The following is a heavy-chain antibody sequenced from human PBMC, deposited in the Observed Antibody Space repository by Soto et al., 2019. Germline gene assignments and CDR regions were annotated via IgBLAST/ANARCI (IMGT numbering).Heavy chain of an antibody. CDR3: ARRENGYCWSGPWCCP. CDR2: IYYSGST. CDR1: GGSISSYY. V-gene: IGHV4-59*01. D-gene: IGHD3-3*01. Sequence: SETLSLTCALSGGSISSYYWSWIRQPPGKELEWIGYIYYSGSTNYNPSLKSRVNISVDTTKNQLYLKLRSVTTAATAIYYLARRENGYCWSGPWCCPWG. J-gene: IGHJ5*02.